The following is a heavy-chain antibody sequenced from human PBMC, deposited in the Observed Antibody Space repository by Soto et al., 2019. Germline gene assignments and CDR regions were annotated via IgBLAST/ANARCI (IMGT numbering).Heavy chain of an antibody. Sequence: SVKVSCKASGGTFSSYAISWVRQAPGQGLEWMGGIIPIFGTANYAQKFQGRVTITADESTSTAYMELSSLRSEDTAGDYCACVVFFNAASLAPPDDNSYYGMDVGAKGTTVPVPQ. J-gene: IGHJ6*04. D-gene: IGHD3-22*01. V-gene: IGHV1-69*13. CDR1: GGTFSSYA. CDR3: ACVVFFNAASLAPPDDNSYYGMDV. CDR2: IIPIFGTA.